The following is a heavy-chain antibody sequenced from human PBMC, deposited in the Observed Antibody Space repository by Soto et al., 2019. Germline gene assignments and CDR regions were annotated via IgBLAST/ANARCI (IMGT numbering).Heavy chain of an antibody. CDR1: VYGVRTNS. Sequence: GGSLILSASASVYGVRTNSMSSVLLSPGKGLEWVSVFDSGGSIYYADSVKGRFIISRDYAKNTVYLQMNSLRAQDTAVYSCARAGVTPDFFDYWGQGILVTESS. V-gene: IGHV3-53*01. D-gene: IGHD2-21*02. CDR2: FDSGGSI. J-gene: IGHJ4*02. CDR3: ARAGVTPDFFDY.